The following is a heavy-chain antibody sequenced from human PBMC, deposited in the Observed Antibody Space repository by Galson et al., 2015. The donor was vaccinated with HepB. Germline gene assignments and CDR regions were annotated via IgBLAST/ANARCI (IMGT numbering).Heavy chain of an antibody. Sequence: SLRLSCAASGFTFSDHYMDWVRQAPGKGLEWVGRTRNIANSYTTEYAASVKGRFTISRDDSKNSLYLQMNSLKTEDTAVYYCARVTTRKGFDYWGQGTLVTVSS. V-gene: IGHV3-72*01. J-gene: IGHJ4*02. CDR2: TRNIANSYTT. D-gene: IGHD4-11*01. CDR3: ARVTTRKGFDY. CDR1: GFTFSDHY.